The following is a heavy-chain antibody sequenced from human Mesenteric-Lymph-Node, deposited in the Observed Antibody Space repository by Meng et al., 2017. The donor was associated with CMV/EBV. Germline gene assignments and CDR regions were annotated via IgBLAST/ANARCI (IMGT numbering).Heavy chain of an antibody. CDR3: ARLRDRDAFDV. CDR2: IYSDGST. J-gene: IGHJ3*01. Sequence: GGSLRLSCAASGFTVSSNYMSWVRQAPGKGLEWVSLIYSDGSTYYADSVKGRLTISRDNSKNTLYLQMNSLRAEDTALYYCARLRDRDAFDVWGQGTMVTVSS. CDR1: GFTVSSNY. D-gene: IGHD2-15*01. V-gene: IGHV3-53*01.